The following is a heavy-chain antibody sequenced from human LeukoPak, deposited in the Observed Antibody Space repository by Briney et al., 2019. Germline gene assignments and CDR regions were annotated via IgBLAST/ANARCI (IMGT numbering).Heavy chain of an antibody. Sequence: ASVKVSCKASGYTFTRYGISWVRQAPGQGLEWMGWISAYNGDTNYAQKVQGRVTMTTDSSTSTAYMELRTLISDDTAVYYCAKGRRVDADDHFDYWGQGTLVTVSS. V-gene: IGHV1-18*01. CDR3: AKGRRVDADDHFDY. CDR1: GYTFTRYG. J-gene: IGHJ4*02. CDR2: ISAYNGDT. D-gene: IGHD1-1*01.